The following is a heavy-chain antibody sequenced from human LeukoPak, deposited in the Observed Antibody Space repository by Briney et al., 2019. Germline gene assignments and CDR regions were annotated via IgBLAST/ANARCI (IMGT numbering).Heavy chain of an antibody. J-gene: IGHJ4*02. CDR2: ISSSGSTI. D-gene: IGHD1-26*01. CDR3: ARVVVGAIPYYFDY. V-gene: IGHV3-11*01. Sequence: NPGGSLRLSCAASGFTFSDYYMSWIRQAPGKGLEWVSYISSSGSTIYYADSVKGRFTISRDNAENSLYLQMNSLRAEDTAVYYCARVVVGAIPYYFDYWGQGTLVTVSS. CDR1: GFTFSDYY.